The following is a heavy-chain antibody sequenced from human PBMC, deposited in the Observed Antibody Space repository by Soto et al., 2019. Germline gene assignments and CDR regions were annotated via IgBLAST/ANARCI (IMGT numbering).Heavy chain of an antibody. CDR2: ISAYNGNT. CDR3: ERPRGMATIFAY. D-gene: IGHD5-12*01. V-gene: IGHV1-18*01. J-gene: IGHJ4*02. Sequence: QVQLVQSGAEVKKPGASVKVSCKASGYTFTSYGISWVRQAPGQGLAWLGWISAYNGNTNYAQKLQGRVTMTTDTSTRTAYMELRSMRSDDTAVYYCERPRGMATIFAYWGQGTLVTVSS. CDR1: GYTFTSYG.